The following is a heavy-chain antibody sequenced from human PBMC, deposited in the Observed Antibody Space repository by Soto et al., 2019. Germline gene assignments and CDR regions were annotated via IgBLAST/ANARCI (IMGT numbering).Heavy chain of an antibody. Sequence: GGSLRLSCAASGFTFSSYGMHWVRQAPGKGLEWVAVISYDGSNKYYAASMKGRFTTSRDNSKNTLYLQMNSLRAEDTAVYYCAKVLPKWLLLQLLDYWGQGTLVTVSS. V-gene: IGHV3-30*18. D-gene: IGHD3-22*01. CDR2: ISYDGSNK. J-gene: IGHJ4*02. CDR3: AKVLPKWLLLQLLDY. CDR1: GFTFSSYG.